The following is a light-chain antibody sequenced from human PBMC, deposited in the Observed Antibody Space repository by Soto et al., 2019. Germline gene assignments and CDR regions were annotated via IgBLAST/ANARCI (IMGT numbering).Light chain of an antibody. CDR1: SSNIGADYD. V-gene: IGLV1-40*01. J-gene: IGLJ1*01. Sequence: QSVLTQPPSVSGAPGQRVTISCTGGSSNIGADYDVHWYQQLPGTAPKLLIYGNTNRPSGVPDRFSGSKSGNPVSLAITGLQAADEADYYCQAYDSSLSQNVFGTGTKVTVL. CDR2: GNT. CDR3: QAYDSSLSQNV.